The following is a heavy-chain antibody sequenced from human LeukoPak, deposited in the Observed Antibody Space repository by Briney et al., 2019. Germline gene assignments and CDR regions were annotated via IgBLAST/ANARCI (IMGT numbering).Heavy chain of an antibody. J-gene: IGHJ4*02. Sequence: PGGSLRLSCAASEFTFSNYWMSWVRQAPGKGLEWVANINQDGGAKYYVDSVKGRFTFSRDNAKNSVYLQVNSLRVEDTAVYYCARGRYCSSGSCYFDYWGQGTLVTVSP. V-gene: IGHV3-7*01. CDR2: INQDGGAK. D-gene: IGHD2-15*01. CDR3: ARGRYCSSGSCYFDY. CDR1: EFTFSNYW.